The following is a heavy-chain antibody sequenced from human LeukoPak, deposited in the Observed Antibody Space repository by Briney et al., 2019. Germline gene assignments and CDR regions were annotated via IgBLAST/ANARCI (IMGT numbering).Heavy chain of an antibody. J-gene: IGHJ5*02. CDR2: INPNSGGT. CDR1: GYTFTGYY. D-gene: IGHD3-22*01. V-gene: IGHV1-2*02. CDR3: ARDTTMIVVVTSNWFDP. Sequence: ASVKVSCKASGYTFTGYYMHWVRQAPGQGLEWMGWINPNSGGTNYAQKFQGRVTMTRDTSISTAYMSLSRLRSDDTAVYYCARDTTMIVVVTSNWFDPWGQGTLVTVSS.